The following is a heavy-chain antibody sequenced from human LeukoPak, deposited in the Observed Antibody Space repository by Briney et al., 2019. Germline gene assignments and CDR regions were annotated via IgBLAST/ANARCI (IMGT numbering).Heavy chain of an antibody. CDR1: GYSFISYW. CDR3: ARSVEGASYYYYGMDV. CDR2: IYPGDSDT. D-gene: IGHD1-1*01. V-gene: IGHV5-51*01. J-gene: IGHJ6*02. Sequence: GESLKISCKGSGYSFISYWIGWVRQMPGKGLEWMGIIYPGDSDTRYSPSFQGQVTISADKSISTAYLQWSSLKASDTAMYYCARSVEGASYYYYGMDVWGQGTTVTVSS.